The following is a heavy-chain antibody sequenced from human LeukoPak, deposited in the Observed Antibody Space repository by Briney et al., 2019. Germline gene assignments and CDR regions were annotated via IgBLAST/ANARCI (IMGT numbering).Heavy chain of an antibody. J-gene: IGHJ4*02. V-gene: IGHV3-30-3*01. CDR1: GFTFSSYT. Sequence: PGGSLRLSCVASGFTFSSYTIHWVCQAPGKGLEWVAVISKDGSYKYYADSVKGRFTISRDNSKNTLYLQMNSPRTEDTAVYYCARDLSASFDYWGQGTLVTVSS. CDR2: ISKDGSYK. CDR3: ARDLSASFDY.